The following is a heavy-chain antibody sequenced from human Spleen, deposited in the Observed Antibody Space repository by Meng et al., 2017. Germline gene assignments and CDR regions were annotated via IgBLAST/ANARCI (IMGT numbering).Heavy chain of an antibody. Sequence: SETLSLTCTVSGGSISSSSYYWGWLRHPPGKGREWFGSIYYSGSNYYNPSLKSRVTISEDTSKNQFSLKLSSVTAADTGVDYCARGLHAGEVLGGAWSRWGQGALITVSS. D-gene: IGHD1-14*01. J-gene: IGHJ4*02. V-gene: IGHV4-39*07. CDR2: IYYSGSN. CDR1: GGSISSSSYY. CDR3: ARGLHAGEVLGGAWSR.